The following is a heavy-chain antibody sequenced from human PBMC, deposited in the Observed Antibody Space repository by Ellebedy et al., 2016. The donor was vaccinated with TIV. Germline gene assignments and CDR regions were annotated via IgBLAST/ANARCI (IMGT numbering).Heavy chain of an antibody. V-gene: IGHV3-9*01. J-gene: IGHJ6*03. CDR1: GFTFDDYA. D-gene: IGHD5-12*01. Sequence: SLKISCAASGFTFDDYAMHWVRQAPGKGLEWVSGISWNSGSIGYADSVKGRFTISRDNAKNSLYLQMNSLRGDDTALYYCAKGGGYEMYHHMDVWGKGTTVTVSS. CDR2: ISWNSGSI. CDR3: AKGGGYEMYHHMDV.